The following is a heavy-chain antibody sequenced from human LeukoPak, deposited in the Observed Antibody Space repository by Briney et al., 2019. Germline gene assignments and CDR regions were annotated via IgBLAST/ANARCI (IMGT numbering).Heavy chain of an antibody. V-gene: IGHV3-23*01. CDR2: ISGGGGTT. Sequence: GGSLRLSCAASGFTFSNYAMNWVRHAPGKGLEWVSTISGGGGTTYYADSVKGRFTISRDSSKNTLYLQMNSLRAEDTAAYYCAKGRRDGHNFDFDYWGQGTLVTVSS. CDR3: AKGRRDGHNFDFDY. J-gene: IGHJ4*02. CDR1: GFTFSNYA. D-gene: IGHD5-24*01.